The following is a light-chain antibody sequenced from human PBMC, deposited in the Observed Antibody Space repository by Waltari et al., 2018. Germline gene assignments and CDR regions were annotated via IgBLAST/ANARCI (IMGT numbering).Light chain of an antibody. V-gene: IGKV4-1*01. CDR2: GAS. Sequence: DIVMTQSPDSLAVSLGERATINCKSSQSVLYSSTNQNYLAWYQQKPRQPPKLLIYGASTRESGVPDRFSGSGSGTDFTLTIGSLQAEDVAVYYCQQYYSTPWTFGQGTKVEIK. CDR3: QQYYSTPWT. CDR1: QSVLYSSTNQNY. J-gene: IGKJ1*01.